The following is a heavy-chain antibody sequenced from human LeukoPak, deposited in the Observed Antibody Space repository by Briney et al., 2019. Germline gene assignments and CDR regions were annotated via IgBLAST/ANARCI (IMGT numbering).Heavy chain of an antibody. J-gene: IGHJ4*02. V-gene: IGHV4-61*01. CDR2: IDYSGST. CDR3: ARHGGSWTFDY. CDR1: GGSVSSANHC. Sequence: PSETLSLTCSVSGGSVSSANHCWNWIRQPPGKGLEWIEYIDYSGSTNYNPSFKSRVTMSVDTSKNQFSLKLSSVTAADTAVYFCARHGGSWTFDYWGQGTLVTVSS. D-gene: IGHD6-13*01.